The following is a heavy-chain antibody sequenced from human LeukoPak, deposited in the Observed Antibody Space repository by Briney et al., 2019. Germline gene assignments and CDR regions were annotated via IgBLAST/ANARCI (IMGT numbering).Heavy chain of an antibody. J-gene: IGHJ4*02. CDR3: ARMRGASHY. Sequence: SETLSLTCGVYGGSFSGYYWSWIRQPPGKGLEWIGEINHSGSTNYNPSLKSRVTISVDTSKNQFSLKLSSVTAADTAVYYCARMRGASHYWGQGTLVTVSS. V-gene: IGHV4-34*01. CDR2: INHSGST. D-gene: IGHD1-26*01. CDR1: GGSFSGYY.